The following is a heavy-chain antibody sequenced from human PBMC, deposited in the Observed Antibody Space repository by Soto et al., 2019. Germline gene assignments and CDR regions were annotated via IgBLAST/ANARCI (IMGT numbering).Heavy chain of an antibody. Sequence: GGSLRLSCAASGFTFSSYGMHWVRQAPGKGLEWVAVIWYDGSNKYYADSVKGRFTISRDNSKNTLYLQMNSLRAEDTAVYYCAREKQQLGAPYYWGQGTLVTVSS. CDR3: AREKQQLGAPYY. D-gene: IGHD6-13*01. V-gene: IGHV3-33*01. CDR2: IWYDGSNK. CDR1: GFTFSSYG. J-gene: IGHJ4*02.